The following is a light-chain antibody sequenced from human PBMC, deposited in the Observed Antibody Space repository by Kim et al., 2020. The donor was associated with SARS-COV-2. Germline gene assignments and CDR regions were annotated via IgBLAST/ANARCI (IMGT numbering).Light chain of an antibody. V-gene: IGKV3-20*01. CDR2: GAS. CDR3: QQYGSSHPLT. J-gene: IGKJ4*01. CDR1: QSVSSSY. Sequence: PGERATLSCRASQSVSSSYLAWYQQKPGQAPRLLIYGASSRATGIPDRFSGRGSGTDFTLTISRLEPEDFAVYYCQQYGSSHPLTFGGGTKVDIK.